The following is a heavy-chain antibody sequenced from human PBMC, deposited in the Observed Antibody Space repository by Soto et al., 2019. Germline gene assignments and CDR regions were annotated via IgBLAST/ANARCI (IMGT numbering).Heavy chain of an antibody. J-gene: IGHJ4*02. CDR2: IYYSGST. V-gene: IGHV4-30-4*01. D-gene: IGHD5-18*01. CDR1: GGSISSGDYY. Sequence: SETLSLTCTVSGGSISSGDYYWSWIRQPPGKGLEWIGYIYYSGSTYYNPSLKSRVTISVDTSKNQFSLKLSSVTAADTAVCYCARGRGYSYGYYFDYWGQGTLVTVSS. CDR3: ARGRGYSYGYYFDY.